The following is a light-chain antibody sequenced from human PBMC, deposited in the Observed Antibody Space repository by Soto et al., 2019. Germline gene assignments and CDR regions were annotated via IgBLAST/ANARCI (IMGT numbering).Light chain of an antibody. Sequence: QSALTQPASVSGSPGQSITISCTGTSSDVGGYNYVSWYQQHPGKAPKLMIYEVSNRPSGVSNRFSGSKSGNTASLTISGLQAQDEADYYCSSYTSSSTWVFGTGTKLPS. CDR2: EVS. V-gene: IGLV2-14*01. J-gene: IGLJ1*01. CDR3: SSYTSSSTWV. CDR1: SSDVGGYNY.